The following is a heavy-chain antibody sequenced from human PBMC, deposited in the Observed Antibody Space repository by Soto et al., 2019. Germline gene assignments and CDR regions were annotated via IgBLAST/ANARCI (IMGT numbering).Heavy chain of an antibody. Sequence: SETLSLTCTVSGGSISSYYWSWIRQPPGKGLEWIGYIYYSGSTNYNPSLKSRVTISVDTSKNQFSLKLSSVTAADTAVYYCARGGVVPAAICDYWGQGTLVTVSS. CDR3: ARGGVVPAAICDY. D-gene: IGHD2-2*01. CDR1: GGSISSYY. CDR2: IYYSGST. V-gene: IGHV4-59*01. J-gene: IGHJ4*02.